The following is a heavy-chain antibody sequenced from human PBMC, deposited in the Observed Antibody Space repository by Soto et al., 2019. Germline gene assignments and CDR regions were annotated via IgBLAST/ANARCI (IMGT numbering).Heavy chain of an antibody. V-gene: IGHV4-39*07. CDR1: GDSMSSSDYY. J-gene: IGHJ4*02. CDR3: ARSVSSGYEFAFDY. Sequence: SETLSLTCAVSGDSMSSSDYYWGWIRQHPGKGLEWIGSIYYSGSTNYNPSLKSRVTISVDTSKNQFSLKLSSVTAADTAVYYCARSVSSGYEFAFDYWGQGTLVTVSS. CDR2: IYYSGST. D-gene: IGHD5-12*01.